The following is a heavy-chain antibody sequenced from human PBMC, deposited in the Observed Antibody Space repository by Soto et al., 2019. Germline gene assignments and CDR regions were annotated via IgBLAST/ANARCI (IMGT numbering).Heavy chain of an antibody. CDR2: ISGSGGST. CDR1: GFTFSSYA. V-gene: IGHV3-23*01. J-gene: IGHJ4*02. D-gene: IGHD6-13*01. CDR3: AKRKRDSSSSGYFDY. Sequence: GGSLRLSCAASGFTFSSYAMSWVRQAPGKGLEWVSAISGSGGSTYYADSVKGRFTISRDNSKNTLYLQMNSLRAEDTAVYYCAKRKRDSSSSGYFDYWGQGTLVTVSS.